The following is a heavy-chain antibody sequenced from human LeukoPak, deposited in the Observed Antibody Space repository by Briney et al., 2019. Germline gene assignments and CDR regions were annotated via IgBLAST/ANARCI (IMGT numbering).Heavy chain of an antibody. V-gene: IGHV4-34*01. CDR2: INHSGST. D-gene: IGHD6-19*01. CDR3: ARRRWLVYGPNWYFDL. J-gene: IGHJ2*01. CDR1: GGSFSGYY. Sequence: SETLSLTCAVYGGSFSGYYWSWIRQPPGKGLEWIGEINHSGSTNYNPSLKSRVTISVDTSKNQFSLKLSSVTAADTAVYYCARRRWLVYGPNWYFDLWGRGTLVTVSS.